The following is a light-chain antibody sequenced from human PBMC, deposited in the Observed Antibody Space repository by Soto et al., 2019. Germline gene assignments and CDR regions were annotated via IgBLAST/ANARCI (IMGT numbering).Light chain of an antibody. Sequence: QSVLTQPASVSGSPGQSITISCTGTSTDVGDSNHVSWYQHHPGKAPKLIIYEVSYRPSGVSNRFSGSKSAYTASLTISGLQAEDEADYYCNSQTTSGIRVFGTGTNLTVL. CDR3: NSQTTSGIRV. CDR2: EVS. CDR1: STDVGDSNH. V-gene: IGLV2-14*01. J-gene: IGLJ1*01.